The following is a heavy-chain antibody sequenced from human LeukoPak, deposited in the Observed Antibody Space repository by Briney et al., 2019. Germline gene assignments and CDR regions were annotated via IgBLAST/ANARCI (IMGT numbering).Heavy chain of an antibody. V-gene: IGHV4-39*07. CDR1: GGSISSSSYY. D-gene: IGHD6-13*01. Sequence: PSETLSLTCTVSGGSISSSSYYWGWIRQPPGKGLEWIGSIYYSGSTYYNPSLKSRVTISVDTSKTQFSLKLSSVTAADTAVYYCASSAPSPIAAAGHYFDYWGQGTLVTVSS. CDR3: ASSAPSPIAAAGHYFDY. J-gene: IGHJ4*02. CDR2: IYYSGST.